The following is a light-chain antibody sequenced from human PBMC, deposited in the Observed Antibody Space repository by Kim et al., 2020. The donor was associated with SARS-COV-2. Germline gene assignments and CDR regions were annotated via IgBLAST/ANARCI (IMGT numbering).Light chain of an antibody. V-gene: IGLV10-54*01. J-gene: IGLJ3*02. Sequence: QAGLTQPPSVSKGLRQTATLTCTGNSNNVGYQGAAWLQQHQGHPPKLLSYRDNNRPSGISERLSASRSGVTASLTITGLQPEDEADYYCSAWDSSLSAWVFGGGTQLTVL. CDR1: SNNVGYQG. CDR3: SAWDSSLSAWV. CDR2: RDN.